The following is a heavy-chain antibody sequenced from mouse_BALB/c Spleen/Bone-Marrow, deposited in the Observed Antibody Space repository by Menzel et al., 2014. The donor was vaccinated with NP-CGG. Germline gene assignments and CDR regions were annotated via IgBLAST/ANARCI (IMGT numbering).Heavy chain of an antibody. J-gene: IGHJ4*01. Sequence: EVKLVESGGGLVQPGGSRKLSCAASGFTFSSFGMHWVRQAPEKGLEWVAYMNSGSSTIFYADTVRGRFTISRDNPKNILFLQMTSLRSDDTARYYCVRGSIYYYGNTYYVRDYWGQGTSVTVSS. V-gene: IGHV5-17*02. CDR2: MNSGSSTI. D-gene: IGHD1-1*01. CDR3: VRGSIYYYGNTYYVRDY. CDR1: GFTFSSFG.